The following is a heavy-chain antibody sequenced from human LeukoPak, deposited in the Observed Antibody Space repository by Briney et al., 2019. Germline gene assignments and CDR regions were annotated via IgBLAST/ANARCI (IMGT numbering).Heavy chain of an antibody. V-gene: IGHV3-48*03. D-gene: IGHD2/OR15-2a*01. Sequence: GGSLRLSCAASGFTFRTYEMNWVRQAPGKGLEWLSYISSSGSTIYQADAVKGRFTISRDNAKNSLFLRMNSLRGEDTAVYYCARDSMTSGEFDYWGQGTVVTVSS. CDR1: GFTFRTYE. CDR2: ISSSGSTI. CDR3: ARDSMTSGEFDY. J-gene: IGHJ4*02.